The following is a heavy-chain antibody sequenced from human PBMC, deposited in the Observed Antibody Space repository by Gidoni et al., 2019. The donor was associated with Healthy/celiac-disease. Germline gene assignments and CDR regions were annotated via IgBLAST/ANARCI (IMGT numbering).Heavy chain of an antibody. D-gene: IGHD4-17*01. V-gene: IGHV3-9*01. CDR2: ISWNSGSI. Sequence: EVQLVESGGGLVQPGRSLRLSCAASGFTFDDYAMHWVRQAPGKGLAWVSGISWNSGSIGYAESVKGRFTISRDNAKNSLYLQMNSLRAEDTALYYCAKDMTTAAPYYYYGMDVWGQGTTVTVSS. CDR3: AKDMTTAAPYYYYGMDV. CDR1: GFTFDDYA. J-gene: IGHJ6*02.